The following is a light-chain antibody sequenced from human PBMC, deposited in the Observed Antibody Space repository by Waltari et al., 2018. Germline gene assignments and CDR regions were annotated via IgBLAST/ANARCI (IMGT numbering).Light chain of an antibody. CDR3: QHLNSFPPT. CDR2: SAS. Sequence: GDTVSITCRASQGVGRDLAWYQQKPGRAPQLLIYSASIFQGGVPSRFSGIGSGTDFTLTISSLQPEDFATYYCQHLNSFPPTFGGGTRVEVK. CDR1: QGVGRD. J-gene: IGKJ4*01. V-gene: IGKV1-9*01.